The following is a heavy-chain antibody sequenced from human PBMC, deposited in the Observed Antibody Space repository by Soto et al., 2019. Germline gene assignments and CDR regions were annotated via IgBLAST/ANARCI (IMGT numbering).Heavy chain of an antibody. J-gene: IGHJ6*02. D-gene: IGHD3-22*01. CDR2: IYYSGST. CDR1: GGSISSYY. V-gene: IGHV4-59*08. Sequence: QVQLQESGPGLVKPSETLSLTCTVSGGSISSYYCSWIRQPPGKGLEWIGYIYYSGSTNYNPSLKSRVTISVDTSKNQFSLKLSSVTAADTAVYYCARILTMTMCMDVWGQGTTVTVSS. CDR3: ARILTMTMCMDV.